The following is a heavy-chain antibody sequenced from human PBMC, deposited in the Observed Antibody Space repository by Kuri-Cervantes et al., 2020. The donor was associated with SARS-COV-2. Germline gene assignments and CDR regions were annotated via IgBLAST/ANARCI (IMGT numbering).Heavy chain of an antibody. CDR2: IIPKFGTP. J-gene: IGHJ4*02. V-gene: IGHV1-69*05. D-gene: IGHD6-13*01. CDR1: EGTLSKYA. Sequence: GGSLRLSCKASEGTLSKYAISWVRQAPGQGLEWMGGIIPKFGTPYYAQKFQGRLSVTTDESTSTAYMGLSSLRSDDTALYYCARVRPSVAADGPLDFWGQGTLVTVSS. CDR3: ARVRPSVAADGPLDF.